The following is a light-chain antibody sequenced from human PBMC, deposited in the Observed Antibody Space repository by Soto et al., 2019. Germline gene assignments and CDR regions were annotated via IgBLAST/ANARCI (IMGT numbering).Light chain of an antibody. CDR3: QQFSSYPLT. Sequence: IVLTQSPGTLSLSPGDRATLSCRASQTVRNNYLAWYQQKPGQAPRLLIYDASSRATGIPDRFSGGGSGTDFTLTISRLEPEDFAVYYRQQFSSYPLTFG. CDR2: DAS. CDR1: QTVRNNY. J-gene: IGKJ4*01. V-gene: IGKV3-20*01.